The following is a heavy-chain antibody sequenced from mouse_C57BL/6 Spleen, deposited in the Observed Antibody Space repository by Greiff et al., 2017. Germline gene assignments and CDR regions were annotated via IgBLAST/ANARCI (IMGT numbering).Heavy chain of an antibody. D-gene: IGHD1-1*01. Sequence: VQLQQPGAELVKPGASVKVSCKASGYTFTSYSMPWVRQSPGQGLEWIGRIHPSDSYTNYNQKLKGKFTLSVDNSSSTLYMQRSMLTSEKSAVYYCARASSVVADYWGQGTTLTVSS. CDR3: ARASSVVADY. V-gene: IGHV1-74*01. CDR2: IHPSDSYT. J-gene: IGHJ2*01. CDR1: GYTFTSYS.